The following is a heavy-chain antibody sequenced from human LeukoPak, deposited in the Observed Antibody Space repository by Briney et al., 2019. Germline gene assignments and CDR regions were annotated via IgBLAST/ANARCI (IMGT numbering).Heavy chain of an antibody. D-gene: IGHD6-19*01. J-gene: IGHJ4*02. V-gene: IGHV3-21*04. CDR1: GFTFSSYS. CDR2: ISSSSSYI. CDR3: AKDRDSSGWYGPDY. Sequence: GGSLRLSCAASGFTFSSYSMNWVRQAPGKGLEWVSSISSSSSYIYYADSVKGRFTISRDNSKNTLYLQMNSLRAEDTAVYYCAKDRDSSGWYGPDYWGQGTLVTVSS.